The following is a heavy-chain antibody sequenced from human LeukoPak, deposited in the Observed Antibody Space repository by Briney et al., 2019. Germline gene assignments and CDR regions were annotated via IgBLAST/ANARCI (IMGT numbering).Heavy chain of an antibody. CDR1: GYTFTGYY. CDR2: INPNSGGT. Sequence: ASVKVSCKASGYTFTGYYMHWVRQAPGQGLEWMGWINPNSGGTNYAQKFQGRATMTRDTSISTAYMELSRLRSDDTAVYYCARAFGYSSGWPFDYWGQGTLVTVSS. J-gene: IGHJ4*02. D-gene: IGHD6-19*01. CDR3: ARAFGYSSGWPFDY. V-gene: IGHV1-2*02.